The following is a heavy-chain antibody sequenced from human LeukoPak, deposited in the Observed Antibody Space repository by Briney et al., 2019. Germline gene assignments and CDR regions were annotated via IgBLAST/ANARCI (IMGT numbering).Heavy chain of an antibody. CDR3: ARHRPSVAGAVGN. Sequence: SETLSLTCTVAGGSISSYYWSWIRQPPGKGLEWIGYIYYSGSTNYNPSLKSRVTISVDTSKNQFSLKLSSVTAADTAVYYCARHRPSVAGAVGNGGQGTLVTVPS. CDR2: IYYSGST. V-gene: IGHV4-59*01. D-gene: IGHD1-26*01. CDR1: GGSISSYY. J-gene: IGHJ4*02.